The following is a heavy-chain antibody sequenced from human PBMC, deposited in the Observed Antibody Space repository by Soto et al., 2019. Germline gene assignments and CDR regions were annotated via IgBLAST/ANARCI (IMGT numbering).Heavy chain of an antibody. CDR3: ARHKGGDPYYFDY. CDR1: GFTFSNYG. V-gene: IGHV3-33*01. J-gene: IGHJ4*02. Sequence: QVQLVESGGGVVQPGMSLRLSCAASGFTFSNYGMHWVRQAPGKGLEWVAVIWYDGSNKYYADSVKGRFTISRDNSKNTLYLQMNTLRAEDTAVYYCARHKGGDPYYFDYWGQGTLVTVPS. D-gene: IGHD4-17*01. CDR2: IWYDGSNK.